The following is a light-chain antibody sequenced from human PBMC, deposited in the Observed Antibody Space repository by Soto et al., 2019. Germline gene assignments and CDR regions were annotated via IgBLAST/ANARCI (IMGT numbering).Light chain of an antibody. V-gene: IGLV2-8*01. J-gene: IGLJ1*01. CDR3: AAWDDSLNGLV. CDR2: EVV. CDR1: KNDIGVYDF. Sequence: QSALTQPPSASGSPGQSVTISCTGTKNDIGVYDFVSWYQHHPGKAPRLIIYEVVQRPSGVPDRFSGSKSGNTASLTVSGLQAADEADYYCAAWDDSLNGLVFGTGTKLTVL.